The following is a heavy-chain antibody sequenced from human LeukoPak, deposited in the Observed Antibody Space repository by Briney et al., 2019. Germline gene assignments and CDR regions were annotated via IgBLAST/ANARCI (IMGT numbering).Heavy chain of an antibody. J-gene: IGHJ4*02. V-gene: IGHV3-15*01. Sequence: PGGSLRLSCAASGFTFSNAWMSWVRQAPGKGLEWVGRIKSKTDGGTTDYAAPVKGRFTISRDNSKNTLYLQMNSPKTEDTAVYYCTTDPYYYDSSAYTSDYWGQGTLVTVSS. D-gene: IGHD3-22*01. CDR3: TTDPYYYDSSAYTSDY. CDR1: GFTFSNAW. CDR2: IKSKTDGGTT.